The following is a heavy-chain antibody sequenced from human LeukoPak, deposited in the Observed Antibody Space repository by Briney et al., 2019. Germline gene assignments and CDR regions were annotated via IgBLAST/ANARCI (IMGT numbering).Heavy chain of an antibody. CDR1: GFTFSSYA. D-gene: IGHD6-19*01. J-gene: IGHJ4*02. V-gene: IGHV3-30-3*01. Sequence: PGGSLRLSCAASGFTFSSYAMHWVRQAPGKGLEWVAVISYDGSNKYYADSVKGRFTISRDNSKNTLYLQMNSLRAEDTAVYYCAXAVAGXYFDXXXQGTLVTVSS. CDR3: AXAVAGXYFDX. CDR2: ISYDGSNK.